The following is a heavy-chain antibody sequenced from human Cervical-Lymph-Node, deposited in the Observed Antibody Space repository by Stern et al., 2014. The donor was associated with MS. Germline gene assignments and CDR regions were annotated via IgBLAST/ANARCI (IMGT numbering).Heavy chain of an antibody. J-gene: IGHJ4*01. CDR2: IYPGDAET. CDR1: GYSFPVFW. Sequence: VQLVQSGPEVKKPGESLRISCKASGYSFPVFWIGWVRQMSGRGLEWMGVIYPGDAETRYSPSFRGQVTMSVDLSTTTAYLQWRSLKASDTAMYYCARREMSTTRYFASWGHGTLVTVPS. CDR3: ARREMSTTRYFAS. V-gene: IGHV5-51*01. D-gene: IGHD5-24*01.